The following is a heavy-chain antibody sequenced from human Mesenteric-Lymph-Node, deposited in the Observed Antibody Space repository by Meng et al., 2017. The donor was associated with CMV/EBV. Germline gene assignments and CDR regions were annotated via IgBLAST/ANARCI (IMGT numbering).Heavy chain of an antibody. D-gene: IGHD6-13*01. CDR3: AKEMSTAAAGTVGFDY. J-gene: IGHJ4*02. CDR1: GFSFSTSW. Sequence: GGSLRLSCAASGFSFSTSWMTWVRQAPGKGLEWVSAISGSGGNTYYTDSVKGRFTISRDNSQNTLYLQMNSLRAEDTAVYHCAKEMSTAAAGTVGFDYWGQGTLVTVSS. CDR2: ISGSGGNT. V-gene: IGHV3-23*01.